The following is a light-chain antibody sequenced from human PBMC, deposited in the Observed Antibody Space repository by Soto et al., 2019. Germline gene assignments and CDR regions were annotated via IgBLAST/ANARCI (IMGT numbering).Light chain of an antibody. CDR3: QEYSRYPYT. CDR1: QSFSTW. Sequence: DVQMTQSPSTLSVSVGDRVTITCRASQSFSTWLAWYQQKPGKAPKLLIYRTSSLKNGVPPRFTGSGSGTEFTLAIASLQPDDFATYHCQEYSRYPYTFGQGTKLEIK. CDR2: RTS. V-gene: IGKV1-5*03. J-gene: IGKJ2*01.